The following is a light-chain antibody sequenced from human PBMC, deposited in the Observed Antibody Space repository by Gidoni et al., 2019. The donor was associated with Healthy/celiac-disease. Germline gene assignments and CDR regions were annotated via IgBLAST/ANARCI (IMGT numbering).Light chain of an antibody. CDR2: DAS. Sequence: DIQMTQSPSTLSASVGDRVTITCRASQSISSWVAWYQQKPGKAPKLLIYDASSLQSGVPSRFSGSGSGTEFTLTISSLQPDVFATYYCQQYNSYSLTFGQGTKVEIK. CDR3: QQYNSYSLT. CDR1: QSISSW. V-gene: IGKV1-5*01. J-gene: IGKJ1*01.